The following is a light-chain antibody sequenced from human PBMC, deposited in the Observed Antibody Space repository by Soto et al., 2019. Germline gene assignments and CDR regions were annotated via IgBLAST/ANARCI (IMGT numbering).Light chain of an antibody. V-gene: IGKV3-20*01. CDR2: AAA. CDR3: QQYNKWPPET. Sequence: EIVLTQSPGTLTLSPGERATLSCRASQSLSSNNLAWYQQRPGQAPRLLIYAAASRAAGVPDRFSGSGSGTDFTLTISSLQSEDSAIYYCQQYNKWPPETFGPGTKVDIK. CDR1: QSLSSNN. J-gene: IGKJ3*01.